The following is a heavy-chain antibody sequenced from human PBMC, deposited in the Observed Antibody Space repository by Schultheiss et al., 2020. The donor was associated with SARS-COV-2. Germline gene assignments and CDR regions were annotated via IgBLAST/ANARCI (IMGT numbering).Heavy chain of an antibody. CDR2: INHSGST. CDR3: ARGGDDSSCYYPSPFDY. V-gene: IGHV4-34*01. CDR1: GGSFSGYY. J-gene: IGHJ4*02. Sequence: SETLSLTCAVYGGSFSGYYWSWIRQPPGKGLEWIGEINHSGSTNYNPSLKSRVTISVDTSKNQFSLKLSSVTAADTAVYYCARGGDDSSCYYPSPFDYWGQGTLVTVSS. D-gene: IGHD3-22*01.